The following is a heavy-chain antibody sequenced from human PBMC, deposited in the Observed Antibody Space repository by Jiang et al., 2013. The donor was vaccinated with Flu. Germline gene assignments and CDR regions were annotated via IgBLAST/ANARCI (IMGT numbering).Heavy chain of an antibody. J-gene: IGHJ4*02. CDR2: ISAYNGNT. D-gene: IGHD1-26*01. CDR3: AIVFIVGATFEFEH. CDR1: GYTFTSYD. Sequence: SCKASGYTFTSYDINWVRQAPGQGLEWMGWISAYNGNTNYAQKLQGRVTMTTDTSTSTAYMELRSLRSDDTAVYYCAIVFIVGATFEFEHWGQGTLVTVSS. V-gene: IGHV1-18*01.